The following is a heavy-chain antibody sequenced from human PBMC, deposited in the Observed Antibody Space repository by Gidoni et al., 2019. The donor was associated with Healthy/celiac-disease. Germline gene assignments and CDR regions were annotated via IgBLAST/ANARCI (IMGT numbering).Heavy chain of an antibody. CDR2: ISSSGSTI. Sequence: EVQLVESGGGLVQPGGSLRLSCAASGFTFSSYEMNWVRQAPGKGLEWVSYISSSGSTIYYADSVKGRFTISRDNAKNSLYLQMNSLRAEDTAVYYCARFSDILTGYFDYWGQGTLVTVSS. CDR1: GFTFSSYE. D-gene: IGHD3-9*01. V-gene: IGHV3-48*03. CDR3: ARFSDILTGYFDY. J-gene: IGHJ4*02.